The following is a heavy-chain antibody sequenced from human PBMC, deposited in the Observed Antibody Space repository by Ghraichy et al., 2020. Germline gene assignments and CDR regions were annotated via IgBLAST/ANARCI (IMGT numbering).Heavy chain of an antibody. CDR3: ARGGGIGVVIIPPNWFDT. Sequence: SETLSLYCTVSGDSISNYLWSWIRQSAGKGLEWIGRVYSGGRTNYNPSLKSRVTMSVDTSKNQFSLKLSSVTAADTAVYYCARGGGIGVVIIPPNWFDTWGPGTLVTVSS. D-gene: IGHD3-3*01. CDR2: VYSGGRT. J-gene: IGHJ5*02. CDR1: GDSISNYL. V-gene: IGHV4-4*07.